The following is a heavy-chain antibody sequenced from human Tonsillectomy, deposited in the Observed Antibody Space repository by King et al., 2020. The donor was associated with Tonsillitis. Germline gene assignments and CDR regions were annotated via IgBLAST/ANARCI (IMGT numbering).Heavy chain of an antibody. CDR1: GFSLSNAKMG. J-gene: IGHJ6*03. CDR3: ARIYYYDSSDFYYYYYYMDV. D-gene: IGHD3-22*01. CDR2: IFSNDAK. V-gene: IGHV2-26*01. Sequence: TLKESGPVLVKPTETLTLTCTVSGFSLSNAKMGVSWIRQPPGKALEWLAHIFSNDAKSYSTSLKSRLTISKDTSKSQVVLTMTNMDPVDTATYYCARIYYYDSSDFYYYYYYMDVWGKGTTVTVSS.